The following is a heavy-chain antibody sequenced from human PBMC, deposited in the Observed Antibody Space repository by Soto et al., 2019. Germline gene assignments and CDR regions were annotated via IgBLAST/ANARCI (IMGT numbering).Heavy chain of an antibody. CDR2: INHSGST. Sequence: PSETLSLTCAVHGGSFSGYYWSWIRQPPGKGLEWIGEINHSGSTNYNPSLKSRVTISVDTSKNQFSLKLSSVTAADTAVYYCARGHFTMVRGVIMGDYYYYGMDVWGQGTTVTVSS. CDR3: ARGHFTMVRGVIMGDYYYYGMDV. CDR1: GGSFSGYY. V-gene: IGHV4-34*01. D-gene: IGHD3-10*01. J-gene: IGHJ6*02.